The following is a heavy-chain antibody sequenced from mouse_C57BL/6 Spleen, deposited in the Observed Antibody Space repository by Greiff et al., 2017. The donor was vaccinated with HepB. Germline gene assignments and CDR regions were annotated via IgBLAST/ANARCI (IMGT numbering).Heavy chain of an antibody. V-gene: IGHV1-15*01. J-gene: IGHJ2*01. CDR2: IDPETGGT. D-gene: IGHD1-1*01. Sequence: QVQLQQSGAELVRPGASVTLSCKASGYTFTDYDMHWVKQTPVHGLEWIGAIDPETGGTAYNQKFKGKAILTADKSSSTAYMELRSLTSEDSAVYYCTSCYYYGSSSYYFDYWGQGTTLTVSS. CDR1: GYTFTDYD. CDR3: TSCYYYGSSSYYFDY.